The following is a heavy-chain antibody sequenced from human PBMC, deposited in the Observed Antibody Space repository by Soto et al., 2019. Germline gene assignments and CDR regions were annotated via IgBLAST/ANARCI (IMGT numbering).Heavy chain of an antibody. Sequence: EVQLVESGGGLVQPGGSLRLSCAASGFTVSSNYMSWVRQAPGKGLEWVSVIYSGGSTYYADSVKGRFTISRDNSKNTLYLQRNSLRAEDTAVYYCARSSGYYPVFDYWGQGTLVTVSS. CDR3: ARSSGYYPVFDY. CDR1: GFTVSSNY. D-gene: IGHD3-22*01. CDR2: IYSGGST. V-gene: IGHV3-66*01. J-gene: IGHJ4*02.